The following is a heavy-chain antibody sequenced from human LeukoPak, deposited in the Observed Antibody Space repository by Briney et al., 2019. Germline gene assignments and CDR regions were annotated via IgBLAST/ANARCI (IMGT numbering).Heavy chain of an antibody. CDR2: IVVGSGNT. Sequence: SVKVSCKASGFTFTSSAMQWVRQARGQRLEWIGWIVVGSGNTNYAQKFQERVTITRDMSTSTAYMELSSLRSEDTAVYYCAADHGRFLDPYYFDYWGQGTLVTVSS. D-gene: IGHD3-3*01. J-gene: IGHJ4*02. CDR1: GFTFTSSA. CDR3: AADHGRFLDPYYFDY. V-gene: IGHV1-58*02.